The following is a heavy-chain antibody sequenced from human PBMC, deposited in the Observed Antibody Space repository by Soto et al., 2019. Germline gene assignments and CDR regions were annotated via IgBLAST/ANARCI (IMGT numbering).Heavy chain of an antibody. Sequence: EVQLLESGGGLVQPGGSLRLSCAASGFTFSSFAMSWVRQAPGKGLEWVSAIGSRGDSTYYADSLKGRFTISRDNSKNTLQLQMNSLAAEDTAVYYCAKDLLYGYNSGRHVVSWGQGTLVTVSA. V-gene: IGHV3-23*01. D-gene: IGHD6-19*01. CDR1: GFTFSSFA. J-gene: IGHJ4*02. CDR3: AKDLLYGYNSGRHVVS. CDR2: IGSRGDST.